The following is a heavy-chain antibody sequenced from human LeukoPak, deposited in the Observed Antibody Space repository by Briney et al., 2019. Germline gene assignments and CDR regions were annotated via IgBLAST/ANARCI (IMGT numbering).Heavy chain of an antibody. V-gene: IGHV4-39*07. D-gene: IGHD1-26*01. J-gene: IGHJ4*02. CDR2: IYYSVST. CDR1: GGSISSSSYY. CDR3: ARVRGSYYGDY. Sequence: RSETLSLTCTVSGGSISSSSYYWGWIRQPPGKGLEWIGSIYYSVSTYYNPSLKSRVTISVDTSKNQFSLKLSSVTAADTAVYYCARVRGSYYGDYWGQGTLVTVSS.